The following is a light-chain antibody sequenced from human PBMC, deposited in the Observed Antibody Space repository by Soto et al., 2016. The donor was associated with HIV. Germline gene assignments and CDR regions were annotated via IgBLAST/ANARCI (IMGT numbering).Light chain of an antibody. Sequence: DIQMTQSPSTLSASVGDRVTITCRASQSISNWLAWYQQKPGKAPKLLIYKASSLESGVPSRFSGSGSGTEFTLTISSLQPDDFATYYCQQYQTEEGTFGQGTKVEIK. CDR2: KAS. V-gene: IGKV1-5*03. J-gene: IGKJ1*01. CDR3: QQYQTEEGT. CDR1: QSISNW.